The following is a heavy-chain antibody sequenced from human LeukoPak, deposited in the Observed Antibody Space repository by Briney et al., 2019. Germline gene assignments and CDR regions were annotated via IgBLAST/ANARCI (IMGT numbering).Heavy chain of an antibody. CDR3: ARGRGCSSTSCAYNWFDP. CDR2: IYYSGST. D-gene: IGHD2-2*01. V-gene: IGHV4-59*08. J-gene: IGHJ5*02. Sequence: SETLSLTCTVSGGSISSYYWSWIRQPPGKGLEWIGYIYYSGSTNYNPSLMSRVTISVDTSKNQFSLKLSSVTAADTAVYYCARGRGCSSTSCAYNWFDPWGQGTLVTVSS. CDR1: GGSISSYY.